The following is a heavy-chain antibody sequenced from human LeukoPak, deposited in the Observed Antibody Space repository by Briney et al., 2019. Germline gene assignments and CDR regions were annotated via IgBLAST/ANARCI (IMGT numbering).Heavy chain of an antibody. Sequence: SETLSLTCTVSGGSITSYYWSWIRQPPGKGLEWIGEINHSGSTNYNPSLESRVTISVDTSKNQFSLKLSSVTAADTAVYYCARGPAMRLRFLEWYRKDAFDIWGQGTMVTVSS. J-gene: IGHJ3*02. D-gene: IGHD3-3*01. V-gene: IGHV4-34*01. CDR3: ARGPAMRLRFLEWYRKDAFDI. CDR2: INHSGST. CDR1: GGSITSYY.